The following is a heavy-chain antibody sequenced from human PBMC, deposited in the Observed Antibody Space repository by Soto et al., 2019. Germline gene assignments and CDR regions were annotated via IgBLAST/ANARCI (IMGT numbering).Heavy chain of an antibody. CDR3: ARLPSAPVYFDY. V-gene: IGHV4-31*03. Sequence: QVQLQESGPGLVKPSQTLSLTCTVSGGSISSGGYYWSWIRQHPGKGLEWIGYIYYSGSTYYNPSPKSRVLISVDTSKNQFSLKLSSVTAVDTAVYYCARLPSAPVYFDYWGQGTLVTVSS. J-gene: IGHJ4*02. CDR2: IYYSGST. CDR1: GGSISSGGYY.